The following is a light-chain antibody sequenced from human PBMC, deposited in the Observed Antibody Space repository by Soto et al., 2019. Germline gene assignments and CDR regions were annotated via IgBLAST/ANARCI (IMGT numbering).Light chain of an antibody. J-gene: IGKJ1*01. Sequence: DIQMTQSPSTVSASVVDIVTITFLASQSISSWLAWYQQKPGKVPNLLIYHASSLVTGVPSRFSGSGSGTEFTLTISSLQTDDFAAYYCQQYSTLWTFGQGTKVDI. CDR3: QQYSTLWT. V-gene: IGKV1-5*01. CDR1: QSISSW. CDR2: HAS.